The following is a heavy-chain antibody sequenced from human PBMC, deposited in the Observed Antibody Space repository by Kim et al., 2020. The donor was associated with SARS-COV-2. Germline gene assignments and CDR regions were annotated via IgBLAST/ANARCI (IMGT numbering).Heavy chain of an antibody. CDR3: AKDSEAYGDPDYYYYAMDV. Sequence: GGSLRLSCAASGFTFSGYGMHWVRQAPGKGLEWVALISYDTNNKYYADSLKGRFTISRDNSKNTLFLQMNSLRAEDTAVYYCAKDSEAYGDPDYYYYAMDVWGQGTTVTVSS. CDR1: GFTFSGYG. V-gene: IGHV3-30*18. J-gene: IGHJ6*02. D-gene: IGHD4-17*01. CDR2: ISYDTNNK.